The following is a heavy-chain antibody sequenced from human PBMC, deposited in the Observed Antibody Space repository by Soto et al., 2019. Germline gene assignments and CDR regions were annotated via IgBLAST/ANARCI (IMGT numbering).Heavy chain of an antibody. CDR1: GFTFSSYA. D-gene: IGHD3-9*01. Sequence: GGSLRLSCAASGFTFSSYAMSWVRQAPGKGLEWVSAISGSGGSTYYADSVKGRFTISRDNSKNTLYLQMSSLRAEDTAVYYCVRPLYYDILTGPFDYWGQGTLVTVSS. J-gene: IGHJ4*02. CDR2: ISGSGGST. V-gene: IGHV3-23*01. CDR3: VRPLYYDILTGPFDY.